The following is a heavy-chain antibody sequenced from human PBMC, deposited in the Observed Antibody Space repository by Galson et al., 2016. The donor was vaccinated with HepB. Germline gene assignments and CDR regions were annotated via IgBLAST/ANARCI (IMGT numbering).Heavy chain of an antibody. CDR2: TYYRSKLYN. D-gene: IGHD1-1*01. CDR1: GDSVSNNSAA. Sequence: CAISGDSVSNNSAAWNWIRQSPSRGLEWLGRTYYRSKLYNDYAVSVKSRITINPDTSKNQFSLQLNSVTPEDTAVYFCARGTTAYFDYWGQGTLVTVSS. V-gene: IGHV6-1*01. J-gene: IGHJ4*02. CDR3: ARGTTAYFDY.